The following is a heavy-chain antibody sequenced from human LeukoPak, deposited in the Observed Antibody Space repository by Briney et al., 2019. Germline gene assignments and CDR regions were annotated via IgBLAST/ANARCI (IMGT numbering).Heavy chain of an antibody. V-gene: IGHV4-31*03. CDR3: ATLREDFWSGYKGLNKYYFDY. D-gene: IGHD3-3*01. CDR2: IYNSGST. Sequence: NPSETLSLTCTVSGGSISSGGHYWSWIRQHPGKGLEWIGYIYNSGSTYYNPSLKSRVTISVDTSKNQFSLKLSSVTAADTAVYYCATLREDFWSGYKGLNKYYFDYWGRGTLVTVSS. J-gene: IGHJ4*02. CDR1: GGSISSGGHY.